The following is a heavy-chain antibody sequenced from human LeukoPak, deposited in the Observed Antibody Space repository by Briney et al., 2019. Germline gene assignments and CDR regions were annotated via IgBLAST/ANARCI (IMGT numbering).Heavy chain of an antibody. V-gene: IGHV3-21*01. J-gene: IGHJ4*02. CDR2: ISSSSSYI. Sequence: GSLRLSCAASGFTFSSYSMNWVRQAPGKGLEWVSSISSSSSYIYYADSVKGRFTISRDNAKNSLYLQMNSLRAEDTAVYYCARDSRDGYKTPLDYWGQGTLVTVSS. D-gene: IGHD5-24*01. CDR1: GFTFSSYS. CDR3: ARDSRDGYKTPLDY.